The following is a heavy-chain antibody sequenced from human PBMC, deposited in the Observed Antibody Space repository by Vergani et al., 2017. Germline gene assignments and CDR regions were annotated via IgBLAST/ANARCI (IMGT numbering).Heavy chain of an antibody. D-gene: IGHD1-1*01. CDR2: TRNKANSYTT. CDR3: VINRRNEGAFDI. V-gene: IGHV3-72*01. Sequence: EVQLVASGGGLVQPGGSLRLSCAGSGFTFIDHYMDWVRQAPGKGLEWVGRTRNKANSYTTEYAASVKGRFTISRDDSENSLYLQMNSLKTEDTAVYYCVINRRNEGAFDIWGQGTMVTVSS. J-gene: IGHJ3*02. CDR1: GFTFIDHY.